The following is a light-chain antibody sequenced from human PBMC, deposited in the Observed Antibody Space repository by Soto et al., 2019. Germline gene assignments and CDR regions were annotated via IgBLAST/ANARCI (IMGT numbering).Light chain of an antibody. CDR3: QQYGDSPIT. CDR2: GAS. CDR1: QSVSRSS. Sequence: DIGLTQSPGTLSLSPGERATLSCRASQSVSRSSLAWYQQRPGQAPRLLIYGASTRATGIPDRFSGSGSGTDFTLTISRLEPEDFAVYDCQQYGDSPITFGQGTLLEIK. J-gene: IGKJ5*01. V-gene: IGKV3-20*01.